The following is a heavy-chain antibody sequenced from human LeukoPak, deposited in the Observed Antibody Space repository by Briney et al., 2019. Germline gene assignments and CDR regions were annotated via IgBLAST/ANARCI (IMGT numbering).Heavy chain of an antibody. V-gene: IGHV3-30*19. Sequence: PGGSLRLSCAASGFTFSTYGMHWVHQAPGKGLEWVAFIDYGGSYKYYADSAKGRFTISRDNSRNTLYLQMNSLRVEDTAVYYCARTILPALDYWGQGTLVTVSS. D-gene: IGHD2-2*01. CDR2: IDYGGSYK. J-gene: IGHJ4*02. CDR1: GFTFSTYG. CDR3: ARTILPALDY.